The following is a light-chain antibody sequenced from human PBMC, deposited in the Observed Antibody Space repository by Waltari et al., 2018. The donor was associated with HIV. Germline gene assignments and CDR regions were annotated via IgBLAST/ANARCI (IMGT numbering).Light chain of an antibody. V-gene: IGKV3-15*01. Sequence: EIVMTQSPATLSVSPGERATLSCRASQSVSRNLAWYQQKPGQAPRLLIYGASTRATGIPARFSGSGSGTEFTLTISSLQSEDFAVYYCQQYNEWLLGYTFGQGTKLDFK. CDR3: QQYNEWLLGYT. J-gene: IGKJ2*01. CDR1: QSVSRN. CDR2: GAS.